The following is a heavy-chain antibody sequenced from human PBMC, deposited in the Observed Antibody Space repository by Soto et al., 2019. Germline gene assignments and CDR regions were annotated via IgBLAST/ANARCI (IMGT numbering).Heavy chain of an antibody. J-gene: IGHJ4*02. Sequence: GASVKVSCKASGYTFTGYGISWVRQAPGQGLEWMGWISAYNGNTNYAQKLQGRVTMTTDTSTSTAYMELRSLRSDDTAAYYCARGGIYYDSSGYKYWGQGTLVTVSS. CDR1: GYTFTGYG. CDR2: ISAYNGNT. D-gene: IGHD3-22*01. V-gene: IGHV1-18*01. CDR3: ARGGIYYDSSGYKY.